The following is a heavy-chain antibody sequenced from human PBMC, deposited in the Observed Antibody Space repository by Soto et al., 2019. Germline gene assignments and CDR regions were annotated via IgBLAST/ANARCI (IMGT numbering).Heavy chain of an antibody. Sequence: SETLSLTCTVSGGSISSYYWSWIRQPPGKGLEWIGYIYYSGSTNYNPSLKSRVTISVDTSKNQFSLKLSFVTAADTAVYYCARGQTRYCSGGSCYGSWFDPWGQGTLVTVSS. V-gene: IGHV4-59*12. D-gene: IGHD2-15*01. CDR3: ARGQTRYCSGGSCYGSWFDP. J-gene: IGHJ5*02. CDR1: GGSISSYY. CDR2: IYYSGST.